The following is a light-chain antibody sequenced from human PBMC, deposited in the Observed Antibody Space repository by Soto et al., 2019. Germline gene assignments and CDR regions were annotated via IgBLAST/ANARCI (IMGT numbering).Light chain of an antibody. CDR2: GAS. Sequence: EIVMTQSPATLSVSPGDRATLSCRASETVSSNLAWYQQKLGQAPRLLIYGASTRATAIPVRFSGSGSGTDFTLTISSLEPEDFAVYYCQQRARWPWTFGQGTKVDIK. J-gene: IGKJ1*01. CDR1: ETVSSN. V-gene: IGKV3D-15*01. CDR3: QQRARWPWT.